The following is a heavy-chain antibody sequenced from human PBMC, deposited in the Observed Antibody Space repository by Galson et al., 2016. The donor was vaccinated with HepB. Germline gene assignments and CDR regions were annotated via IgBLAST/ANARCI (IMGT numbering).Heavy chain of an antibody. D-gene: IGHD3-10*01. CDR2: IKQDGSEQ. J-gene: IGHJ4*02. CDR1: GFTFSSYW. Sequence: SLRLSCAASGFTFSSYWMSWVRQAPGKRLECVANIKQDGSEQYYVDSVKGRFTTSRDNAKKSLYLQMNSLRAEDTAVYYCARRRGSGSHDYWGQGTLVTVSS. CDR3: ARRRGSGSHDY. V-gene: IGHV3-7*05.